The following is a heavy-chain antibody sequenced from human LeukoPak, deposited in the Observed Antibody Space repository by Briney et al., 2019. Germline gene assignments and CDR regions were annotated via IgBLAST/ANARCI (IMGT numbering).Heavy chain of an antibody. CDR1: GFTFSSYT. J-gene: IGHJ4*02. Sequence: GGSLRLSCAASGFTFSSYTMNWVRQAPGKGLEWVSSISTSSIYIYYADSVKGRFTISRDNAKNSLYLQMNSLRAEDTAVYYCARGSNYCSSFSCHMNDWGQGTLVTVSS. D-gene: IGHD2-2*02. CDR3: ARGSNYCSSFSCHMND. V-gene: IGHV3-21*01. CDR2: ISTSSIYI.